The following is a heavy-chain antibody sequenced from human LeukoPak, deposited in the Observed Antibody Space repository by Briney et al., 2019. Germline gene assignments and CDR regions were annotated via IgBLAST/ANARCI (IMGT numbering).Heavy chain of an antibody. CDR2: ISAYNGNT. CDR1: GYTFTSYG. J-gene: IGHJ3*02. CDR3: ARVVVRAYYGSGSSYTPDAFDI. D-gene: IGHD3-10*01. Sequence: ASVKVSCKASGYTFTSYGISWVRQAPGQGLEWMGWISAYNGNTNYARKLQGRVTMTTDTSTSTAYMELRSLRSDDTAVYYCARVVVRAYYGSGSSYTPDAFDIWGQGTMVTVSS. V-gene: IGHV1-18*01.